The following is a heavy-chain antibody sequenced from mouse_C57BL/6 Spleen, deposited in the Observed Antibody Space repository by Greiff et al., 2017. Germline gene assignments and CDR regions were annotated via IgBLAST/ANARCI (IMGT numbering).Heavy chain of an antibody. CDR1: GFTFSDYY. J-gene: IGHJ1*03. Sequence: DVKLVESGGGLVQPGGSLKLSCAASGFTFSDYYMYWVRQTPEKRLEWVAYISNGGGSTYYPDTVKGRFTISRDNAKNTLYLQMSRLKSEDTAMYYCARGELKDVNFDVWGTGTTVTVSS. CDR2: ISNGGGST. CDR3: ARGELKDVNFDV. V-gene: IGHV5-12*01.